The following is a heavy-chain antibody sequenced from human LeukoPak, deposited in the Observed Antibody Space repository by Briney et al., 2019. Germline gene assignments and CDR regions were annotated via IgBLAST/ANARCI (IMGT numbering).Heavy chain of an antibody. Sequence: PGGSLRLSCAASGFTCSTYWMTWVRQAPGKGLEWVANIKQDGSERYYVDSVKGRFTISRDNAKNSLYLQMNSLRAEDTAVYYCARVSSTRFFDYWGQGALVTVSS. CDR2: IKQDGSER. D-gene: IGHD3-3*01. CDR3: ARVSSTRFFDY. J-gene: IGHJ4*02. V-gene: IGHV3-7*01. CDR1: GFTCSTYW.